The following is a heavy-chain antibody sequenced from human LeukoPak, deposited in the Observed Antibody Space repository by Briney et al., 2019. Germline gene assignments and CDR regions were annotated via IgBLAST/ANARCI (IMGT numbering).Heavy chain of an antibody. J-gene: IGHJ3*02. Sequence: GGSLRLSCAASGFTFDDYAMHWVRQAPGKGLEWVSLISWDGGSTYYADSVKGRFTISRDNSKNSLYLQMNSLRAEGTALYYCAKDIRAGAYAFDIWGQGTMVTVSS. CDR2: ISWDGGST. CDR1: GFTFDDYA. CDR3: AKDIRAGAYAFDI. D-gene: IGHD3-10*01. V-gene: IGHV3-43D*04.